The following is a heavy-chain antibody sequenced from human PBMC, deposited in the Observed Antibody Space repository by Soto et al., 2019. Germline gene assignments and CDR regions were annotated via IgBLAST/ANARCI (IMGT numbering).Heavy chain of an antibody. CDR2: ISGSGGST. V-gene: IGHV3-23*01. J-gene: IGHJ4*02. CDR1: GFTFSSYA. CDR3: ARLAAAGRWAFVY. Sequence: EVPLLESGGGLVQPGGSLRLSCAASGFTFSSYAMSWVRQAPGKGLEWVSAISGSGGSTYYADSVKGRFTISRDNSKNTLYLQMNSLRAEDTAVYYCARLAAAGRWAFVYWGQGTLVTVSS. D-gene: IGHD6-13*01.